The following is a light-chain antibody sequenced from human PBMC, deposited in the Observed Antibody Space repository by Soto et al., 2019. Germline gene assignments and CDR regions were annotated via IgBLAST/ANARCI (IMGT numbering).Light chain of an antibody. CDR3: QTWGTGFQV. J-gene: IGLJ2*01. V-gene: IGLV4-69*01. CDR2: LNNDGSH. Sequence: QPVLTQSPSASASLGASVKLTCTLSSGHSSYAIAWHQKQPGKGPRYLMDLNNDGSHTKGDGIPDRFSGSSSGADRFLIISSLQSEDEADYYCQTWGTGFQVFGGGTKVTVL. CDR1: SGHSSYA.